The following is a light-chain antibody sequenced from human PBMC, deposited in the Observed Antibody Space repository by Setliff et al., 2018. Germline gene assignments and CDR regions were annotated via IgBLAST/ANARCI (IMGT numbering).Light chain of an antibody. CDR2: GNS. J-gene: IGLJ1*01. CDR1: SSNIGAGYD. CDR3: QSYDSSLSAYV. V-gene: IGLV1-40*01. Sequence: SVLTQPPSVSGAPGQRVTISCTGSSSNIGAGYDVHWYQQLPGTAPKLLIYGNSNRPSGVPDRFSGSQSGTSASLAITGLHSEDEADYYCQSYDSSLSAYVFGTGTKVTVL.